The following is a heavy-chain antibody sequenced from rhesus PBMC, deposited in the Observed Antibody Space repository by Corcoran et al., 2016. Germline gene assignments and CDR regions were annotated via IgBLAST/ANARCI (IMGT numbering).Heavy chain of an antibody. Sequence: QVQLQESGPGLVKPSETLSLTCAVSGGSISSNYWSWIRQSPGKGLEWIGYNYGGSGSTTSTPSLKSRVPISTDPSKNQFSLKLSSVTAADTAVYYCARYRGQLGLFLYWGQGVLVTVSS. V-gene: IGHV4-147*01. J-gene: IGHJ4*01. CDR2: NYGGSGST. CDR3: ARYRGQLGLFLY. CDR1: GGSISSNY. D-gene: IGHD6-25*01.